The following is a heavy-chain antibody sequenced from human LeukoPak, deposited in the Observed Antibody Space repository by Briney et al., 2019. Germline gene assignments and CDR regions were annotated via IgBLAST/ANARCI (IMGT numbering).Heavy chain of an antibody. D-gene: IGHD3-22*01. J-gene: IGHJ4*02. CDR1: GFTFANAW. CDR3: ALGSGRFVSSDFDH. V-gene: IGHV3-15*07. CDR2: IFSKANGGTT. Sequence: GGSLRLSCAASGFTFANAWMNWIRQAPGKGLEWVGRIFSKANGGTTEYAAPVKGRFTISRDDSINMLYLQMNNLKSEDTAVYYCALGSGRFVSSDFDHWGQGTLVTVSS.